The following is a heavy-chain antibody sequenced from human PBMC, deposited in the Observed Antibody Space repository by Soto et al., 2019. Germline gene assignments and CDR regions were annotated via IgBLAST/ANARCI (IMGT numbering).Heavy chain of an antibody. Sequence: PGGSLRLSCAASGFTFSNAWMNWVRQAPGKGLEWVGRIKSKTHGGTADYAAPVKGRFTISRDDSENTLYLQMNSLKTEDTAVYYCATLPYRSSFDFWGQGTLVTVSS. J-gene: IGHJ4*02. CDR1: GFTFSNAW. CDR2: IKSKTHGGTA. V-gene: IGHV3-15*01. D-gene: IGHD6-13*01. CDR3: ATLPYRSSFDF.